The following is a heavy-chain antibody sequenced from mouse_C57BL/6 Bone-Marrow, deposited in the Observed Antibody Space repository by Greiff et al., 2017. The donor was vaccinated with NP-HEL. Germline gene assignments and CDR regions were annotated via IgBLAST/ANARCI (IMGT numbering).Heavy chain of an antibody. CDR1: GFSLTSYG. CDR2: IWSGGST. D-gene: IGHD2-2*01. CDR3: ARMRGYDGAWFAY. V-gene: IGHV2-2*01. J-gene: IGHJ3*01. Sequence: VQLVESGPGLVQPSQSLSITCTVSGFSLTSYGVHWVRQSPGKGLEWLGVIWSGGSTDYNAAFISRLSISKDNSKSQVFFKMNSLQADDTAIYYCARMRGYDGAWFAYWGQGTLVTVSA.